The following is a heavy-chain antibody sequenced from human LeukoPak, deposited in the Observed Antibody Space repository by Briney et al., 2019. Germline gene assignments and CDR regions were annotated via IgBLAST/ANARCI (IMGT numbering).Heavy chain of an antibody. J-gene: IGHJ4*02. V-gene: IGHV3-74*01. CDR2: INIEGTST. CDR1: GFTFNSYW. Sequence: PGRSLRLSCAASGFTFNSYWMQWVRQAPGKGLVWVSRINIEGTSTAYAGSVKGRFTISRDNAKSSLYLQMTILRAEDTAVYYCARYYDGAGQDDCFDYWGQGTLVTVSS. CDR3: ARYYDGAGQDDCFDY. D-gene: IGHD3-22*01.